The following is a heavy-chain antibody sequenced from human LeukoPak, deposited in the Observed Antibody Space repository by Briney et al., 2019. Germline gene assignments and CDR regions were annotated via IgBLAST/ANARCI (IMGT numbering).Heavy chain of an antibody. CDR1: GYTFTSYG. CDR3: ARGDIVVVPAALHAFDI. V-gene: IGHV1-18*01. CDR2: ISAYNGNT. D-gene: IGHD2-2*01. Sequence: GASVKVSCKASGYTFTSYGISWVRQAPGQGLEWMGWISAYNGNTNYAQKLQGRVTMTTDTSTSTAYMELRSLRSDDTAVYYCARGDIVVVPAALHAFDIWGQGTMVIVSS. J-gene: IGHJ3*02.